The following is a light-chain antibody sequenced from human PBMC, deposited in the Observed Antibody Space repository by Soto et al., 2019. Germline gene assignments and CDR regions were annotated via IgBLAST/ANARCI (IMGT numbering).Light chain of an antibody. CDR2: GAS. CDR1: QTINNN. Sequence: VLTHSPATLSVSPGERATLSCRASQTINNNVAWYQLKDGQAPRLLLYGASTRATGIPVRFSGSGFGTEFTLTISSLQSEDFAVYYCQQYKNWPLFGQGTRM. J-gene: IGKJ5*01. V-gene: IGKV3-15*01. CDR3: QQYKNWPL.